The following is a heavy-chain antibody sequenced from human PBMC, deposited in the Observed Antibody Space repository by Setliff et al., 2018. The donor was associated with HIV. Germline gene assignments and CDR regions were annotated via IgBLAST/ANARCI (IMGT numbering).Heavy chain of an antibody. CDR2: ISNSGST. CDR3: ARVGSGDDY. D-gene: IGHD3-10*01. J-gene: IGHJ4*02. Sequence: SETLSLTCTVSGGSISSGNYYWNWIRQPPGRGLEWIGYISNSGSTYYNPSLKSRVTISVDTSKNQFSLKLSSVTAADTAVYYCARVGSGDDYWGQGTLVTVSS. V-gene: IGHV4-30-4*08. CDR1: GGSISSGNYY.